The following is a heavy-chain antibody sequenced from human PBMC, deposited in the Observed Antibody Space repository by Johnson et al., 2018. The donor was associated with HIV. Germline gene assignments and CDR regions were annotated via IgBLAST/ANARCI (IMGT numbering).Heavy chain of an antibody. CDR1: GFTFDDYG. Sequence: EVQLVESGGGVVRPGGSLRLSCAASGFTFDDYGMSWVRQAPGKGLEWVSGINWNGGRTGYADSVKGRFTISRDNAKNSQYLQMNSLRAEDTAVYYCAKDLGDFWSGYYFDIWGQGTMVTVSS. D-gene: IGHD3-3*01. V-gene: IGHV3-20*04. J-gene: IGHJ3*02. CDR2: INWNGGRT. CDR3: AKDLGDFWSGYYFDI.